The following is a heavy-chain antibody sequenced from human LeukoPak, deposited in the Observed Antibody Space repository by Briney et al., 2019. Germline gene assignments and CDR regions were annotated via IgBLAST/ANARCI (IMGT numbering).Heavy chain of an antibody. V-gene: IGHV4-59*11. Sequence: PSETLSLTCTVSGGSISSHYWSWIRQPPGMGLEWIGYIYYSGSTNYNPSLKSRVTISVDTSKNQFSLKLSSVTAADTAVYYCARSAYDILTVYYHPYYFDYWGQGTLVTVSS. J-gene: IGHJ4*02. CDR3: ARSAYDILTVYYHPYYFDY. CDR2: IYYSGST. CDR1: GGSISSHY. D-gene: IGHD3-9*01.